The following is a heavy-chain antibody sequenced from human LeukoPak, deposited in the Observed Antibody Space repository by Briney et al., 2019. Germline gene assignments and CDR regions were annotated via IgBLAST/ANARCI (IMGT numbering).Heavy chain of an antibody. CDR3: ARDSGPWGVFDP. Sequence: PSETLSLTCTVSGYSISSGYYWAWIRQPPGKGLQWIGNIYHSGNTYYNPSLKSRVSISVDTSKNQFSLKLSSVTAADKAVYYCARDSGPWGVFDPWGQGTLVTVSS. J-gene: IGHJ5*02. CDR1: GYSISSGYY. V-gene: IGHV4-38-2*02. D-gene: IGHD3-10*01. CDR2: IYHSGNT.